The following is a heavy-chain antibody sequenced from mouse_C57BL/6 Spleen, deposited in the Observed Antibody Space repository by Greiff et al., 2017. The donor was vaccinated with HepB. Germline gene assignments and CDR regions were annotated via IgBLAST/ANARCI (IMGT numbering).Heavy chain of an antibody. Sequence: EVNVVESGGDLVKPGGSLKLSCAASGFTFSSYGMSWVRQTPDKRLEWVATISSGGSYTYYPDSVKGRFTISRDNAKNTLYLQMSSLKSEDTAMYYCARQGRAWFAYWGQGTLVTVSA. CDR1: GFTFSSYG. CDR2: ISSGGSYT. J-gene: IGHJ3*01. V-gene: IGHV5-6*01. CDR3: ARQGRAWFAY.